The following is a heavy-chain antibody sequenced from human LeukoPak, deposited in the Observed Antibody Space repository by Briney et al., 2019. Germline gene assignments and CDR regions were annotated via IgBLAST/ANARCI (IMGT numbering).Heavy chain of an antibody. CDR1: GFSFTGYF. CDR3: ARGPHDTAYYFDQ. Sequence: ASVKVSCKASGFSFTGYFMHWVRQAPGQGPEWMGRIDPNSGGTNYALKFQGRVTMTRDTPITTAYMDLSRLRSDDTAVYYCARGPHDTAYYFDQRGQGTLVTVSS. V-gene: IGHV1-2*06. J-gene: IGHJ4*02. D-gene: IGHD5-18*01. CDR2: IDPNSGGT.